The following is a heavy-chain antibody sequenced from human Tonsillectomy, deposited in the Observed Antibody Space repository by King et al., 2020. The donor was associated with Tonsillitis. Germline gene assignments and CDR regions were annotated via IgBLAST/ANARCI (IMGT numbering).Heavy chain of an antibody. V-gene: IGHV1-2*02. J-gene: IGHJ5*02. Sequence: QLVQSGTEVKRPGASVKVSCQASGYTFSGCYIHWVRQAPGQGLEWMGWINPHNGLTKYAQKFQDRVTMTRDTSADTANMELTRLGSDDTAVYYCARDTIFDGESMSWFDPWGQGTLVTVS. CDR1: GYTFSGCY. D-gene: IGHD2-21*01. CDR2: INPHNGLT. CDR3: ARDTIFDGESMSWFDP.